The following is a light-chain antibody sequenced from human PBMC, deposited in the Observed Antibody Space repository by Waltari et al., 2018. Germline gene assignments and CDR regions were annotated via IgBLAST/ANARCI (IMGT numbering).Light chain of an antibody. Sequence: QSALTQPASVSGSPGQSITISCTGTSSDVGSYNLVSWYQQYPGKAPKVMIYEGSKRPSGVSNRFSGSKSGNTASLTISGLQAEDEADYYCCSYAGSSTFYVFGTGTKVTVL. CDR3: CSYAGSSTFYV. J-gene: IGLJ1*01. V-gene: IGLV2-23*01. CDR1: SSDVGSYNL. CDR2: EGS.